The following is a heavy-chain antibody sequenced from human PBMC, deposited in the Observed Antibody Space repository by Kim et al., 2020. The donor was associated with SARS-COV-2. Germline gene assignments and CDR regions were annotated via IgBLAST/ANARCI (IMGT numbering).Heavy chain of an antibody. V-gene: IGHV3-64D*09. D-gene: IGHD2-15*01. J-gene: IGHJ3*02. Sequence: GGSLRLSCSASGFTFSSYAMHWVRQAPGKGLEYVSAISSNGGSTYYADSVKGRFTIPRDNSKNTLYLQMSSLRAEDTAVYYCVKLCRGSCYFAFDIWGQGKMVTVSS. CDR1: GFTFSSYA. CDR3: VKLCRGSCYFAFDI. CDR2: ISSNGGST.